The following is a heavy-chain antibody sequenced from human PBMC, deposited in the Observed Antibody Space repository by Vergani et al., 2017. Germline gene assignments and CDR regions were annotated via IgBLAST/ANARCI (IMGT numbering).Heavy chain of an antibody. D-gene: IGHD3-9*01. CDR3: ARGDPYDILTGYYKGYNYGMDV. Sequence: QVQLVQSGAEVKKPGSSVKVSCKASGGTFSSYAISWVRQAPGQGLEWMGGIIPIFGTANYAQKFQGRVTITADESTSTAYMELSSLRSEDTAVYYCARGDPYDILTGYYKGYNYGMDVWGQGTTVTVSS. V-gene: IGHV1-69*12. CDR2: IIPIFGTA. CDR1: GGTFSSYA. J-gene: IGHJ6*02.